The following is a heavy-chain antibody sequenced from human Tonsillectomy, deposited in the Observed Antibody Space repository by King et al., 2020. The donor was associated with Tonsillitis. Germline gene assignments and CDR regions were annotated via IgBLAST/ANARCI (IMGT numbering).Heavy chain of an antibody. V-gene: IGHV1-18*01. CDR2: ISVYNGDT. CDR1: GYTVTSYG. Sequence: VQLVESGAEVKKPGASVKVSCKASGYTVTSYGISWVRQAPGQGLEWMGWISVYNGDTNYAQKFQGRVTLTTDTSTSTAYMELRSLRSDDTAVYYCASDEYYSDSRGTSFDYWGQGTLVTVSS. D-gene: IGHD3-22*01. CDR3: ASDEYYSDSRGTSFDY. J-gene: IGHJ4*02.